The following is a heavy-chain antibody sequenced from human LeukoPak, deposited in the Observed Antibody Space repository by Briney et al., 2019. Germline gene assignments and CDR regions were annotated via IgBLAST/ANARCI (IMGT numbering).Heavy chain of an antibody. CDR1: GYSFTDYW. CDR2: IYPGDSDT. J-gene: IGHJ4*02. D-gene: IGHD5-18*01. CDR3: ARRGYNYGPVVDY. Sequence: GESLKISCMGSGYSFTDYWIAWVRQLPGKGLEWMGIIYPGDSDTRYSPSFQGQVTISADKSTSTAYVQWSSLKASDTAMYYCARRGYNYGPVVDYWGQGTLVTVSS. V-gene: IGHV5-51*01.